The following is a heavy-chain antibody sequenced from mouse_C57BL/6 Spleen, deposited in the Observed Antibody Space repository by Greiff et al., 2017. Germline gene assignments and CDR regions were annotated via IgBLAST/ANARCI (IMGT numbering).Heavy chain of an antibody. J-gene: IGHJ1*03. CDR3: ARDTTVVGNYWYFDV. D-gene: IGHD1-1*01. CDR1: GYTFTSYW. V-gene: IGHV1-72*01. CDR2: IDPNSGGT. Sequence: QVQLQQPGAELVKPGASVKLSCKASGYTFTSYWMHWVKQRPGRGLEWIGRIDPNSGGTKYNEQFKSKATLTVDKPSSTAYMQLSSLTSEDSAVYYGARDTTVVGNYWYFDVWGTGTTVTVSS.